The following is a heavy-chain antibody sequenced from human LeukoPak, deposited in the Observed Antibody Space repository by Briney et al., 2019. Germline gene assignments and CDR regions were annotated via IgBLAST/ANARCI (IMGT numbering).Heavy chain of an antibody. D-gene: IGHD7-27*01. CDR1: GGSISPYY. CDR2: LYYTGDT. V-gene: IGHV4-59*01. CDR3: ARGPWAWFDP. Sequence: SETLSLTCNVSGGSISPYYWSWIRQVPGKGVEWIGYLYYTGDTKYNPSLKSRVTISVDTSKNQFSLKLRSVTAADTAVYYCARGPWAWFDPWGQGTLVTVSP. J-gene: IGHJ5*02.